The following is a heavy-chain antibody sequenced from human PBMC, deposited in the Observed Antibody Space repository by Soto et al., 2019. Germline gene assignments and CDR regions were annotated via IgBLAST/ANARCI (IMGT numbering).Heavy chain of an antibody. Sequence: SETLSLTCAVYGGSFSSYYWSWIRQPPGKGLEWSGELNHSGSTNYNPYLTSRVAISVDTSKNQFSLKLSSVTAADTAVYYCARGPLKKRVVVPAAAGGNYYFGMDVWGQGTTVTVSS. CDR1: GGSFSSYY. CDR2: LNHSGST. CDR3: ARGPLKKRVVVPAAAGGNYYFGMDV. V-gene: IGHV4-34*01. D-gene: IGHD2-2*01. J-gene: IGHJ6*02.